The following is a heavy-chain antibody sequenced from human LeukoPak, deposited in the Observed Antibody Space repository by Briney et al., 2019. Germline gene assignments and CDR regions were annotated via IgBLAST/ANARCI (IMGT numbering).Heavy chain of an antibody. CDR3: AREGIAGSGSM. D-gene: IGHD3-3*01. CDR2: TYTSGST. Sequence: SETLSLTCTVSGGSISSGSYYWSWIRQPAGKGLEWIGRTYTSGSTNYNPSLKSRVTISVDTSKNQFSLKLSSVTAADTAVYYCAREGIAGSGSMWGQGTLVTVSS. V-gene: IGHV4-61*02. J-gene: IGHJ4*02. CDR1: GGSISSGSYY.